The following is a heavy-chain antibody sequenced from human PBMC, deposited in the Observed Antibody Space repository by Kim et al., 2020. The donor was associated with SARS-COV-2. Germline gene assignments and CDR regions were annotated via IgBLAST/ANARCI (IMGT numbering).Heavy chain of an antibody. D-gene: IGHD2-2*01. CDR1: GGSFSGYY. V-gene: IGHV4-34*01. Sequence: SETLSLTCAVYGGSFSGYYWSWIRQPPGKGLEWIGEINHSGSTNYNPSLKSRVTISVDTSKNQFSLKLSSVTAADTAVYYCARLVGYYYYGMDVWGQGTT. J-gene: IGHJ6*02. CDR2: INHSGST. CDR3: ARLVGYYYYGMDV.